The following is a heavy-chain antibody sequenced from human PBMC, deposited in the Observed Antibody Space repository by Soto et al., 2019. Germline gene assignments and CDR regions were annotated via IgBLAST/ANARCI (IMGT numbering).Heavy chain of an antibody. D-gene: IGHD2-21*01. CDR1: GASIKTETW. V-gene: IGHV4-4*02. Sequence: SETLWLTCAVSGASIKTETWWSWLRQLPGTGLEWIGEIKHTGDANANPALRSRVSMSVDRTKNQFFLNLRSVSAAATAVYFCAGECCFPGFESWGQGTLVTVSS. CDR2: IKHTGDA. CDR3: AGECCFPGFES. J-gene: IGHJ5*01.